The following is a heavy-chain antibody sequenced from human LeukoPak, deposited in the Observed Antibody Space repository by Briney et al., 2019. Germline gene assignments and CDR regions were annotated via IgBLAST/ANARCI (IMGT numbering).Heavy chain of an antibody. J-gene: IGHJ4*02. D-gene: IGHD4-23*01. Sequence: SETLSLTCIVSGGSISSYYWSWIRQPPGKGLEWIGYIYYSGSTNYNPSLKSRVIISVDTSENQFSLKLSPVIAADTAVYYCARVGVDYSGNIIKYYFDYWGQGTLVTVSS. CDR3: ARVGVDYSGNIIKYYFDY. CDR2: IYYSGST. CDR1: GGSISSYY. V-gene: IGHV4-59*01.